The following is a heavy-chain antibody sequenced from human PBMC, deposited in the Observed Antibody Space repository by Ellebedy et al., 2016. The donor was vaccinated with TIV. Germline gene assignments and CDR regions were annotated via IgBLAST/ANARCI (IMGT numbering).Heavy chain of an antibody. J-gene: IGHJ4*02. CDR1: GFGFSSYA. V-gene: IGHV3-23*01. Sequence: PGGSLRLSCAASGFGFSSYAMSWVRQAPGKGLEWVSGIVGSGQSRYADSVKGRFTISRDNSRNTVDLQMRSLRAEDTAVYFCAKDRTPGDGYWVFDNWGQGTLVSVSS. D-gene: IGHD5-18*01. CDR3: AKDRTPGDGYWVFDN. CDR2: IVGSGQSR.